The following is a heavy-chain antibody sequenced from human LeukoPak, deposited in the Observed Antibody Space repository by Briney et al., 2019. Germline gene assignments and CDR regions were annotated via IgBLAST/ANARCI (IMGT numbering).Heavy chain of an antibody. CDR2: IYYSGST. Sequence: SQTLSLTCTVSGGSTSSGGYYWSWIRQHPGKGLEWIGYIYYSGSTYYNPSLKSRVTISVDTSKNQFSLKLSSVTAADTAVYYCARLQLVRFDPWGQGTLVTVSS. J-gene: IGHJ5*02. D-gene: IGHD6-6*01. CDR3: ARLQLVRFDP. V-gene: IGHV4-31*03. CDR1: GGSTSSGGYY.